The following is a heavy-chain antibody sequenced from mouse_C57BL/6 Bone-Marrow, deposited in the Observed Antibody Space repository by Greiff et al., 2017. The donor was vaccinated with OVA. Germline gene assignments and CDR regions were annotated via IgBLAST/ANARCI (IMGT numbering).Heavy chain of an antibody. CDR2: ISDGGSYT. CDR1: GFTFSSYA. CDR3: AREGTPEDY. V-gene: IGHV5-4*01. J-gene: IGHJ2*01. Sequence: EVHLVESGGGLVKPGGSLKLSCAASGFTFSSYAMSWVRQTPEKRLEWVATISDGGSYTYYPDNVKGRFTISRDNAKNNLYLQMSHLKAEDTAMYYCAREGTPEDYWGQGTTLTVSS. D-gene: IGHD3-3*01.